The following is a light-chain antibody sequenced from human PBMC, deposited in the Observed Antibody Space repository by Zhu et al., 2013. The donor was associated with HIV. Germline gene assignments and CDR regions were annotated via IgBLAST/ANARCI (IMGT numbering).Light chain of an antibody. CDR1: QSVSRNY. V-gene: IGKV3-20*01. Sequence: EIVLTQSPGTLSLSPGERATLSCRASQSVSRNYLAWYLQKPGQAPRLLIYGASTRATGIPDRFSGSGSGTDFTLTISRLEPEDFAVYYCQQYDGSPFGFGGGTKVEIK. CDR3: QQYDGSPFG. CDR2: GAS. J-gene: IGKJ4*01.